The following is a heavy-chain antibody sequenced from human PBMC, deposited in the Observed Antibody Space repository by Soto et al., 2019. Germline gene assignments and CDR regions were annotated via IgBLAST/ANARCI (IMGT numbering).Heavy chain of an antibody. CDR2: IWYDGSNK. CDR3: ARGLTIGEDYYCCGMDV. Sequence: QVQLVESGGGVVQPGRSLRLSCAASGFTFSSYGMHWVRQAPGKGLEWVAVIWYDGSNKYYADSVKGRFTISRDNSKNTLYLQMNSLSAEDTAVYYCARGLTIGEDYYCCGMDVWGQGTTVTVSS. J-gene: IGHJ6*02. D-gene: IGHD3-10*01. CDR1: GFTFSSYG. V-gene: IGHV3-33*01.